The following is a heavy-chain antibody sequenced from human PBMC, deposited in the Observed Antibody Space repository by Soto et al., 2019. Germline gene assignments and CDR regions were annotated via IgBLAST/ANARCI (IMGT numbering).Heavy chain of an antibody. CDR1: GFTFSSYA. J-gene: IGHJ4*02. V-gene: IGHV3-23*01. Sequence: EVQLLESGGGLVQPGGSLRLSCAASGFTFSSYAMSWVRQAPGKGLEWVSAISGSGGSTYYAASVKGRFTISRDNSKNPLYLQMNSLRAEDTAVYYCANLGYCSGGSGYSVYWRQGTLVTVSS. CDR3: ANLGYCSGGSGYSVY. CDR2: ISGSGGST. D-gene: IGHD2-15*01.